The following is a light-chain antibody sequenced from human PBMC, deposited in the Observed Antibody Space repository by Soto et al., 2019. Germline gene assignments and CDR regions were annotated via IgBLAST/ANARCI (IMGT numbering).Light chain of an antibody. J-gene: IGLJ2*01. CDR3: SSYTNTSTFVV. CDR2: EVN. V-gene: IGLV2-14*01. CDR1: SSDIGGYNF. Sequence: QSALTQPASVSGSPGQSTTLSCTGTSSDIGGYNFVSWYQQHPSKAPKLMIFEVNNRPSGVSNRFSGSKSGTTASLTISGLQAEDEAYYYCSSYTNTSTFVVFGGGTKVTVL.